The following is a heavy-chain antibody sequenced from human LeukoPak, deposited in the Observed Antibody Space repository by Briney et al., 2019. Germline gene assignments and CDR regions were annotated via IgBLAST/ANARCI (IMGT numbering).Heavy chain of an antibody. V-gene: IGHV3-30*02. CDR1: GFTFSSYA. CDR3: AIGKSLFEV. Sequence: PGGSLRLSCAASGFTFSSYAMHWVRQAPGKGLEWVAFIHYDGSNKYYADSVKGRFTISRDNSKNTLYLQMNSLRAEDTAVYHCAIGKSLFEVWGQGTLVTVSS. J-gene: IGHJ1*01. D-gene: IGHD2-21*01. CDR2: IHYDGSNK.